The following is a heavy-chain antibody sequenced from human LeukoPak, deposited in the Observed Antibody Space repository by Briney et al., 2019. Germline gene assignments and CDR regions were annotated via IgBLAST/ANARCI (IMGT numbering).Heavy chain of an antibody. CDR2: IISDGSSA. V-gene: IGHV3-74*01. D-gene: IGHD3-10*01. CDR1: GFTFGSYW. Sequence: GGSLRLSCAASGFTFGSYWMHWVRQAPGKGLVWVSRIISDGSSATHADSVKGRFTMSRDNAKNMVYLQMNSLRAEDTAVYYCTRDRRYGGMDVWGQGTTVTVSS. CDR3: TRDRRYGGMDV. J-gene: IGHJ6*02.